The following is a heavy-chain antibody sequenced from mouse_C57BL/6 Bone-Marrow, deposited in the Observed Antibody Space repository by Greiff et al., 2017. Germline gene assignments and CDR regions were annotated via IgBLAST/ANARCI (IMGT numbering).Heavy chain of an antibody. CDR3: ARRWFYFDY. D-gene: IGHD2-3*01. CDR2: IHPNSGST. J-gene: IGHJ2*01. V-gene: IGHV1-64*01. CDR1: GYTFTSYW. Sequence: VQLQQPGAELVKPGASVKLSCKASGYTFTSYWMHWVKQRPGQGLEWIGMIHPNSGSTKYNEKFKSKATLTVDKSSSTAYMQLSSLTSEDSAVYYCARRWFYFDYWGQGTTLTVSS.